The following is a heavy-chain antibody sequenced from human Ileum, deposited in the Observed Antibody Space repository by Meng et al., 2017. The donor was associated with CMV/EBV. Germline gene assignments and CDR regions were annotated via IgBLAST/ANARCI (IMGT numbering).Heavy chain of an antibody. J-gene: IGHJ4*02. CDR2: ICDSGGT. Sequence: TVSGGSVSSDACCWDWIREHPGEGLGWIGCICDSGGTYYNPSLKSRVIISKDTSKNQFSLKLSSMAATDTAECYSARLGRITGNFDYWGQGTLVTVSS. V-gene: IGHV4-31*02. D-gene: IGHD1-20*01. CDR1: GGSVSSDACC. CDR3: ARLGRITGNFDY.